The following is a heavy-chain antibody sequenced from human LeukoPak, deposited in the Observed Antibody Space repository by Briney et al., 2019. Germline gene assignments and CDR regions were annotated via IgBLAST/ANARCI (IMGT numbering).Heavy chain of an antibody. CDR2: ISGSGGST. CDR1: GFAFSSYA. J-gene: IGHJ4*02. V-gene: IGHV3-23*01. CDR3: AKDLVDTAMVRGFDY. D-gene: IGHD5-18*01. Sequence: PGGSLRLSCAASGFAFSSYAMSWVRQAPGKGLEWVSGISGSGGSTYYADSVKGRFTISRDNSKNTLYLQMNSLRAEDTAVYYCAKDLVDTAMVRGFDYWGQGTLVTVSS.